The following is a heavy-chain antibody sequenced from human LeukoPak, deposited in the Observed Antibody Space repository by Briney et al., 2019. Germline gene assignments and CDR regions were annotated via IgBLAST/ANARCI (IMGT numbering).Heavy chain of an antibody. J-gene: IGHJ3*02. Sequence: SETLSLTCTVSGGSLSSSSYYWNWIRQPPGKGLEWIGYVYYSGSTNYNPSLKSRVTISVDTSKNQFSLKLSSVTAADTAVYYCARSLYYYGSDSFDIWGQGTMVTVSS. V-gene: IGHV4-61*01. CDR1: GGSLSSSSYY. D-gene: IGHD3-10*01. CDR2: VYYSGST. CDR3: ARSLYYYGSDSFDI.